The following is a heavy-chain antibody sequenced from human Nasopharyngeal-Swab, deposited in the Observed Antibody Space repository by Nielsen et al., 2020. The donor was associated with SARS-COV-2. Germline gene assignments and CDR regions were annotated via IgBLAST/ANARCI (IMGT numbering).Heavy chain of an antibody. CDR1: GGSIGGDNYY. CDR2: IYYTGDT. CDR3: ARRGGFSGSYGMDV. Sequence: SETLSLTCNVSGGSIGGDNYYWGWIRQPPGKGLEWIGYIYYTGDTYYNPSLKSRPTMSVDTSKKQFSPRLSSVTAADTAIYYCARRGGFSGSYGMDVWGQGTTVTVSS. D-gene: IGHD5-12*01. J-gene: IGHJ6*02. V-gene: IGHV4-39*01.